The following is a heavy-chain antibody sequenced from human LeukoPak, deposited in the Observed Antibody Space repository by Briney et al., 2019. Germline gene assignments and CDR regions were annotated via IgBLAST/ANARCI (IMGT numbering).Heavy chain of an antibody. D-gene: IGHD3-10*01. CDR1: GYSISSGYY. V-gene: IGHV4-38-2*01. J-gene: IGHJ6*03. CDR2: IYHSGST. Sequence: PSETLSLTCAVSGYSISSGYYWGWIRQPPGKGLEWIGSIYHSGSTYYNPSLKSRVTISVDTSKNQFSLKLSSVTAADTAVYYCARGRLVFGVNYMDVWGKGTTVTVSS. CDR3: ARGRLVFGVNYMDV.